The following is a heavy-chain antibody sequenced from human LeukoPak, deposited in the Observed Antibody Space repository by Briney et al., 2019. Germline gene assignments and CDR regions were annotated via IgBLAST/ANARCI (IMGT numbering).Heavy chain of an antibody. Sequence: GGSLRLSCAASGFTFSSYEMNGFRKAPGKGLEWVSYISSRGSTIYYADSVKGRFTISRDNAKNSLYLQMNSLRAEDTAVYYCARADRRDGYKTGFDYWGQGTLVTVSS. J-gene: IGHJ4*02. D-gene: IGHD5-24*01. CDR2: ISSRGSTI. CDR3: ARADRRDGYKTGFDY. V-gene: IGHV3-48*03. CDR1: GFTFSSYE.